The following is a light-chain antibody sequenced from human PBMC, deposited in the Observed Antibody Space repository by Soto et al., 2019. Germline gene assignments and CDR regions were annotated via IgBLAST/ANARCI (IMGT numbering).Light chain of an antibody. CDR3: QQYGSSPRT. CDR1: QSVSSRH. CDR2: GAS. J-gene: IGKJ1*01. V-gene: IGKV3-20*01. Sequence: EIVLTQSPGTLSLSPGERATLSCRASQSVSSRHLAWYQQKPGQSPRLLIYGASNRATGIPDRFSGGGSGTDFTLTISRLEPEDFAVYYCQQYGSSPRTFSQRTKVEIK.